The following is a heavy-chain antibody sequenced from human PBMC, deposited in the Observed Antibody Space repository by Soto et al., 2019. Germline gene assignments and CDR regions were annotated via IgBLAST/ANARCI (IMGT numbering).Heavy chain of an antibody. CDR2: IYHNGNT. D-gene: IGHD3-10*01. CDR3: ASEGSESYSFDH. CDR1: GGPISSGDYY. V-gene: IGHV4-31*03. J-gene: IGHJ4*02. Sequence: QVQLQESGPGLVKPSQTLSLTCNVSGGPISSGDYYWSWIRQHPGKGLEWIGYIYHNGNTHYNPSLKSRVXXXLXXSKNQFSLNRSSVTVADTAVYYCASEGSESYSFDHWGQGTLVTVSS.